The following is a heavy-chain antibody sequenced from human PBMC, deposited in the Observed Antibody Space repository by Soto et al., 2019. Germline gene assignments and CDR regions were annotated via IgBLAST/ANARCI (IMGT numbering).Heavy chain of an antibody. D-gene: IGHD2-21*02. CDR1: GGSISSCY. CDR2: IYYSGST. CDR3: ARHEGVADIVVVTEDWYFDL. Sequence: QVQLQESGPGLVKPSETLSLTCTVSGGSISSCYWSWIRQPPGKGLEWIGYIYYSGSTNYNPSLKRRVTISVDASKNQFPLKLSSVTSADTAVYYCARHEGVADIVVVTEDWYFDLWGRGTLVTVSS. J-gene: IGHJ2*01. V-gene: IGHV4-59*08.